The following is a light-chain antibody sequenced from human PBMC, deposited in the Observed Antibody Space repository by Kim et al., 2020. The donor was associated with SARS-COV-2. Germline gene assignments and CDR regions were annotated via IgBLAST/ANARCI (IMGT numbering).Light chain of an antibody. J-gene: IGLJ3*02. CDR2: DVS. V-gene: IGLV2-11*01. CDR3: CSYAGSSTWV. Sequence: QSALTQPLSVSGSPGQSVTISCTGTTSDVGVYNYVSWYQHHPGKAPKLMIYDVSKRPSGVPDRFSGSKSGNTASLTISGLQPEDEADYYYCSYAGSSTWVFGGGTKVTVL. CDR1: TSDVGVYNY.